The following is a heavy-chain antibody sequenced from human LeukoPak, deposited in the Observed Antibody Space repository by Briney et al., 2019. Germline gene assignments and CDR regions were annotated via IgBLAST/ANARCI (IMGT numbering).Heavy chain of an antibody. J-gene: IGHJ4*02. CDR1: GGSISSYY. V-gene: IGHV4-59*01. Sequence: SETLSLTCTVSGGSISSYYWSWIRQPPGKGLEWIGFIYYTGSTNYNASLKSRVTISVDTSKSQFSLKLSSVTAADTAVYYCARSRSRGYSGDFDYWGQGTLVTVSS. CDR2: IYYTGST. CDR3: ARSRSRGYSGDFDY. D-gene: IGHD5-12*01.